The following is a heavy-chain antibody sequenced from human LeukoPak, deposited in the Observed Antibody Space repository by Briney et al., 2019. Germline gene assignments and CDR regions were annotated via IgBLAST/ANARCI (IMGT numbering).Heavy chain of an antibody. CDR3: AKDLSGSSHNWFDP. CDR2: ISGYGGST. Sequence: GGSLRLCCAASGFTFSSYAMSWVRQAPGKGLEWVSDISGYGGSTYYADSVKGRFTISRDNSKNTLYLQMNRLRAEDTAVYYCAKDLSGSSHNWFDPWGQGTLVTVSS. J-gene: IGHJ5*02. D-gene: IGHD3-10*01. CDR1: GFTFSSYA. V-gene: IGHV3-23*01.